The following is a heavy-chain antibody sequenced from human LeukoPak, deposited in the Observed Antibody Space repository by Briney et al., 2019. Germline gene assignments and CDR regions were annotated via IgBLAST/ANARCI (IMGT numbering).Heavy chain of an antibody. V-gene: IGHV4-61*01. CDR2: IYYSGST. CDR3: ARCGVKGIQLWN. D-gene: IGHD5-18*01. Sequence: PSETLSLTCTVSGGSVSSGSYYWSWIRQPPGKGLEWIGYIYYSGSTNYNPSLKSRVTISVDTSKNQFSLKLSFVTAADTAVYYCARCGVKGIQLWNWGQGTLVTVSS. CDR1: GGSVSSGSYY. J-gene: IGHJ4*02.